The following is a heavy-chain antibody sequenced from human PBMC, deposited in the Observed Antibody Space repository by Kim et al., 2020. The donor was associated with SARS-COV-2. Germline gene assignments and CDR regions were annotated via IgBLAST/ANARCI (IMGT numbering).Heavy chain of an antibody. CDR1: GFTFSGYG. D-gene: IGHD3-22*01. V-gene: IGHV3-33*01. CDR2: IWGDGSNK. CDR3: VRGDYDRSNAGAFNV. Sequence: GGSLRLSCVASGFTFSGYGMHWVRQAPGKGLEWVALIWGDGSNKFYSDSVKGRFTISRDNSKNTLYVQMNSLRVEDTALYYCVRGDYDRSNAGAFNVWGLGTMVTVSS. J-gene: IGHJ3*01.